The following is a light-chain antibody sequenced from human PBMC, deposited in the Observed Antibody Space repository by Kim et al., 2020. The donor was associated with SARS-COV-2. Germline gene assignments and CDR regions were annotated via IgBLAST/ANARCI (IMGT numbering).Light chain of an antibody. V-gene: IGLV7-46*01. CDR1: TGPVNPGHF. Sequence: QAVVTQEPSLTVSPGGTVTLTCASSTGPVNPGHFPYWFQQKPGQAPTTLLHDGSNRHSWTPARFSGSLLGGKAILTLSDAQSEDEAVYYCLLANSGIWFFGGGTQLTVL. CDR3: LLANSGIWF. CDR2: DGS. J-gene: IGLJ2*01.